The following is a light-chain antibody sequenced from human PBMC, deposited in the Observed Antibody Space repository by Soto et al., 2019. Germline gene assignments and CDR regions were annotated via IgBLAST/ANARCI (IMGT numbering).Light chain of an antibody. CDR3: QKYNSAPWT. Sequence: DLQMTQSPSSLSTSVGDRVTITCRASQGISNYLAWYQQKPGKVPKLLIYAASTLQSGVPSRLSGSGSGTDFTLTISSLQPEDVATYYCQKYNSAPWTFGQGTKVEIK. CDR1: QGISNY. J-gene: IGKJ1*01. V-gene: IGKV1-27*01. CDR2: AAS.